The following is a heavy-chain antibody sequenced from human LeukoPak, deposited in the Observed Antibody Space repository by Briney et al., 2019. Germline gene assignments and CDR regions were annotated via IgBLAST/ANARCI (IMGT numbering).Heavy chain of an antibody. CDR3: ARDSGAYCGGDCYASFDY. CDR2: IYYSGST. Sequence: SETPSLTCTVSGGSISSGDYYWSWIRQPPGKGLEWIGYIYYSGSTYYNPSLKSRVTISVDTSKNQFSLKLSSVTAADTAVYYCARDSGAYCGGDCYASFDYWGQGTLVTVSS. D-gene: IGHD2-21*01. V-gene: IGHV4-30-4*08. J-gene: IGHJ4*02. CDR1: GGSISSGDYY.